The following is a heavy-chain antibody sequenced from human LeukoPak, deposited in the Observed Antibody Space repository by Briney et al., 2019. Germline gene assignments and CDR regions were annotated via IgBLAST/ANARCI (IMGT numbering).Heavy chain of an antibody. CDR3: ARSGGPGTYHQLRYNWFDP. D-gene: IGHD3-10*01. CDR2: ITTISHYI. V-gene: IGHV3-21*01. Sequence: PGGSLRLSCAASGFTLSVYHMNWVRQAPGKGVEGLSSITTISHYIYYAGAVRGRFTISRDNAKNSLYLQMNSLRGEDTAVYYCARSGGPGTYHQLRYNWFDPWGQGTLVTVSS. CDR1: GFTLSVYH. J-gene: IGHJ5*02.